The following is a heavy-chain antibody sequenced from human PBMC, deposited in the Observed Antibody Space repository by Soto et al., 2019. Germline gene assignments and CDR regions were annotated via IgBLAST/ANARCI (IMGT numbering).Heavy chain of an antibody. CDR1: GFTVSSNY. CDR3: ARDCGSTSCRDAFDI. V-gene: IGHV3-66*01. Sequence: GGSLRLSCAASGFTVSSNYMSWVRQAPGKGLEWVSVIYSGGSTYYADSVKGRFTISRDNSKNTLYLQMNSLRAEDTAVYYCARDCGSTSCRDAFDIWGQGTMVTVSS. J-gene: IGHJ3*02. CDR2: IYSGGST. D-gene: IGHD2-2*01.